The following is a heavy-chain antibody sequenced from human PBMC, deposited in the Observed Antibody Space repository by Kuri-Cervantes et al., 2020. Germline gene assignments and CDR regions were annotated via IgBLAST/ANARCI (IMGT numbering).Heavy chain of an antibody. CDR2: ISWNGGST. V-gene: IGHV3-20*04. CDR1: GFTFDDYA. D-gene: IGHD4-17*01. CDR3: ARGDDDYDYYYYYGMDV. J-gene: IGHJ6*02. Sequence: GESLKISCAASGFTFDDYAMHWVRQAPGKGLEWVSGISWNGGSTGYADSVKGRFTISRDNAKNSLYLQMNSLRAEDTAVYYCARGDDDYDYYYYYGMDVWGQGTTVTVSS.